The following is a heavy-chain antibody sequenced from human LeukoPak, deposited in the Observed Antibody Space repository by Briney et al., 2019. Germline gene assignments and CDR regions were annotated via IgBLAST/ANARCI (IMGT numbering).Heavy chain of an antibody. J-gene: IGHJ4*02. CDR3: ARLGSYRYFDY. V-gene: IGHV3-23*01. D-gene: IGHD3-16*02. CDR2: INGSGGST. Sequence: GGSLTLSCAASGFTFSSYAMSWVRQAPGKGLEWISAINGSGGSTYYADSVKGRSTISRDNSKNTPYLQMNGLRAEDTAVYYCARLGSYRYFDYWGQGTLVTVSS. CDR1: GFTFSSYA.